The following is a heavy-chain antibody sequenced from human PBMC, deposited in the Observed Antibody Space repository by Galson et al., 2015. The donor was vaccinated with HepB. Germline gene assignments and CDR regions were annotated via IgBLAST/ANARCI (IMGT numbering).Heavy chain of an antibody. J-gene: IGHJ4*02. V-gene: IGHV3-30-3*01. CDR3: ARTISPYCSSTSCYTGVNY. Sequence: SLRLSCAASGFTFSSYAMHWVRQAPGKGLEWVAVISYDGSNKYYADSVKGRFTISRDNSKNTLYLQMNSLRAEDTAVYYCARTISPYCSSTSCYTGVNYWGQGTLVTVSS. CDR2: ISYDGSNK. D-gene: IGHD2-2*02. CDR1: GFTFSSYA.